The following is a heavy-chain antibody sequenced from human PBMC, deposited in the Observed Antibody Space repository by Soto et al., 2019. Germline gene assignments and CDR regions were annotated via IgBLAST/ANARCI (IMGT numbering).Heavy chain of an antibody. Sequence: SETLSLTCTVSGGSISSSSYYWGWIRQPPGKGLEWIGSIYYSGSTYYNPSLKSRVTISVDTSKNQFSLKLSSVTAADTAVYYCAREGPEAFGELLNAFDIWGQGTMVTVSS. V-gene: IGHV4-39*02. D-gene: IGHD3-10*01. CDR2: IYYSGST. CDR1: GGSISSSSYY. CDR3: AREGPEAFGELLNAFDI. J-gene: IGHJ3*02.